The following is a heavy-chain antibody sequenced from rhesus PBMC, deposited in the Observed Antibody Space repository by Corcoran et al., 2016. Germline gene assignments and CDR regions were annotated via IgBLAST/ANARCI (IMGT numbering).Heavy chain of an antibody. Sequence: QVQLQESGPGLVKPSETPSLTCAVSGYSISRGYGWGWIRQPPGKGLEWILQIHGGSGSTYYTPSLRSRVTVSKDTSKNQFSLKLSSVTAADTAVYYCARGIRYFDLWGPGTPITCSS. CDR2: IHGGSGST. V-gene: IGHV4-127*01. CDR1: GYSISRGYG. CDR3: ARGIRYFDL. J-gene: IGHJ2*01.